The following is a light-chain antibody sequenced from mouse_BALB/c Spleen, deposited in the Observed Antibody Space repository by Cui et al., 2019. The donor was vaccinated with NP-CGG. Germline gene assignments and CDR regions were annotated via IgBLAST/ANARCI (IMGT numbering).Light chain of an antibody. J-gene: IGLJ1*01. CDR2: GTN. CDR1: TGAVTTNNY. V-gene: IGLV1*01. CDR3: ALWYSNHWV. Sequence: QAIVTQESALTTSPGETVTLTCRSSTGAVTTNNYANWVQEKPDHLFTGLIGGTNNRAPGVPARFSGSLIGDKAALTITGAQNEDEAIYFCALWYSNHWVFGGGTTLTVL.